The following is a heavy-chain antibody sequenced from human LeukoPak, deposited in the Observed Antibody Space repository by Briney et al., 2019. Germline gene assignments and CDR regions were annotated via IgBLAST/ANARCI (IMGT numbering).Heavy chain of an antibody. CDR1: GYTLTELS. CDR3: ATVGSPSVVTAC. V-gene: IGHV1-24*01. D-gene: IGHD2-21*02. J-gene: IGHJ4*02. CDR2: FDPEDGET. Sequence: ASVKVSCKVSGYTLTELSMHWVRQAPGKGLEWMGGFDPEDGETIYAQKFQGRVTMTEDTSTDTAYMELSGLRSEDTAVYYCATVGSPSVVTACWGQGTLVTVSS.